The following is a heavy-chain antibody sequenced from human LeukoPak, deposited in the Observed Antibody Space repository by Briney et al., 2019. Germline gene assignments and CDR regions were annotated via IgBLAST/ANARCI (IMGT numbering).Heavy chain of an antibody. Sequence: VASVKVSCKASGYTFTSYDINWVRQATGQGLEWMGWMNPNGGNTGYAQKFQGRVTITRNTSISTAYMELSSLRSEDTAVYYCAAVPRIAARRGLFDYWGQGTLVTVSS. D-gene: IGHD6-6*01. CDR2: MNPNGGNT. J-gene: IGHJ4*02. CDR1: GYTFTSYD. CDR3: AAVPRIAARRGLFDY. V-gene: IGHV1-8*03.